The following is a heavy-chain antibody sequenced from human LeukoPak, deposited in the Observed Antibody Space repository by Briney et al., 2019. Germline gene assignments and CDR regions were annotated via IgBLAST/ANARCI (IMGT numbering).Heavy chain of an antibody. J-gene: IGHJ4*02. CDR1: GVSIRSNKW. CDR2: IYHSGYT. CDR3: ASLFLGSGWTYYFDY. D-gene: IGHD6-19*01. Sequence: PSGTLSLTCSVSGVSIRSNKWWGWVRQPPGKGLEWIGEIYHSGYTTYNPSLKSRATISVDKSKNHFFLKLSSVTAADTAVYYCASLFLGSGWTYYFDYWGQGTLVAVSS. V-gene: IGHV4-4*02.